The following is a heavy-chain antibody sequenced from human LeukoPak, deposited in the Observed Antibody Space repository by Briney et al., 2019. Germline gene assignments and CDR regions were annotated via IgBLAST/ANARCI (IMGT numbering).Heavy chain of an antibody. Sequence: GGSLRLSCAASGFTFSSYGMHWVRQAPGKGLEWVAVIWYDGSNKYYADSVKGRFTISRDNSKNTLYLQMNSLRAEDTAVYYCAKDNRYDYYFDYWGQGTLVTVSS. J-gene: IGHJ4*02. CDR1: GFTFSSYG. CDR3: AKDNRYDYYFDY. D-gene: IGHD1-20*01. V-gene: IGHV3-30*02. CDR2: IWYDGSNK.